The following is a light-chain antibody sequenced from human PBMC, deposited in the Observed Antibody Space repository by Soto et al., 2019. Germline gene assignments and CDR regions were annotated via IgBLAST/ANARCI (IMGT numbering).Light chain of an antibody. V-gene: IGLV2-14*01. J-gene: IGLJ1*01. Sequence: QSALTQPASVSGSPGPSIAISCTGTSSDVGVYKYVSWYQQHPAKVPKLMIYDVSNRPSGDSDRFSGSKSGNTASLTISGRQAEDEADYDCYSYTTSGTYVFGTGTKVTVL. CDR2: DVS. CDR3: YSYTTSGTYV. CDR1: SSDVGVYKY.